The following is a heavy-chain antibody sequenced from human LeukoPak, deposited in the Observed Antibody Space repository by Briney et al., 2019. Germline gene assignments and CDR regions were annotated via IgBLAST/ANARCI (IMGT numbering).Heavy chain of an antibody. CDR2: ISGTGDSA. CDR1: GFTFSSYG. CDR3: AKAGYGYSFDH. Sequence: PGGSLRLSCTASGFTFSSYGMSWVRQAPGRGLEWVSAISGTGDSAYYADSVEGQFTISRDNSRSTLYLQMNSLRAEDTALYYCAKAGYGYSFDHWGQGILVTVSS. D-gene: IGHD5-18*01. J-gene: IGHJ4*02. V-gene: IGHV3-23*01.